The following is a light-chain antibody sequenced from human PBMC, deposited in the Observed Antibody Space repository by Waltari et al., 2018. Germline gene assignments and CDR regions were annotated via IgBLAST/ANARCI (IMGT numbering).Light chain of an antibody. CDR3: QQANSLPIT. CDR2: AAS. CDR1: RDISKW. V-gene: IGKV1-12*01. J-gene: IGKJ5*01. Sequence: DIQMTQSPSSVSASVGDRATHTCPASRDISKWSAWYQQKPGKAPKLLIYAASSLQTWVPSRFSGSGSGTDFTLTISSLQPEDFATYYCQQANSLPITFGQGTRLEIK.